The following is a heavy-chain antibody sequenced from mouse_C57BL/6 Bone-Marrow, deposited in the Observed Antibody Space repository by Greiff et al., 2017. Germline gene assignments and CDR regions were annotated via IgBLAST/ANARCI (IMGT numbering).Heavy chain of an antibody. CDR1: GYTFTSYG. Sequence: VQLQQSGAELARPGASVKLSCKASGYTFTSYGISWVKQRTGQGLEWIGEIYPRSGNTYYNEKFKGKATLTADKSSSTAYMELRSLTSEGSAVYVCARRRRSTMVTTRAWFAYWGQGTLVTVSA. D-gene: IGHD2-2*01. J-gene: IGHJ3*01. V-gene: IGHV1-81*01. CDR2: IYPRSGNT. CDR3: ARRRRSTMVTTRAWFAY.